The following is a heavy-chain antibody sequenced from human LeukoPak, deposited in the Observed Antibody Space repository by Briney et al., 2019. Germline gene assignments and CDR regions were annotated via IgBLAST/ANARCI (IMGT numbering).Heavy chain of an antibody. D-gene: IGHD2-15*01. CDR3: ARVSFISAYFDY. J-gene: IGHJ4*02. V-gene: IGHV1-18*01. CDR1: GYTFTSYG. CDR2: ISAYNGNT. Sequence: GASVKVSCKASGYTFTSYGISWVRQAPGQGLEWMGWISAYNGNTNYAQKLQGRVTMTTDTSTSTAYIELRSLRSDDTAVYCCARVSFISAYFDYWGQGTLVTASS.